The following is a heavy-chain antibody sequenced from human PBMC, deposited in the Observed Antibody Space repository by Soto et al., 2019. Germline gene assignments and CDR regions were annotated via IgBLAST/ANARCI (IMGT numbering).Heavy chain of an antibody. J-gene: IGHJ5*02. CDR3: VRGGYCGNTDCYNHSWFAP. CDR1: GYTFTTYV. Sequence: QVQLVQSGTEVTKPGASVKVSCKASGYTFTTYVINWVRQAPGQGLEWMGWISAYNGNTNYAQRLQGRVTMTTDTSTSTAYMELRSLVSDDTAVYYCVRGGYCGNTDCYNHSWFAPWGQGTLVTVSS. CDR2: ISAYNGNT. D-gene: IGHD2-2*02. V-gene: IGHV1-18*04.